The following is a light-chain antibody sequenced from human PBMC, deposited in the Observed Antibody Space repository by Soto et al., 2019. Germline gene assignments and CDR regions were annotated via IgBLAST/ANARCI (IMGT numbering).Light chain of an antibody. CDR3: QQYYPYPRT. CDR1: PGVSSY. V-gene: IGKV1-8*01. Sequence: AIRMTQSPSSFAASTGDRVTITCRASPGVSSYLAWYQQKPGKARKLLISAASSLQSAVPSRFSGSGPGTDFTLTISCLQSEEFATYYCQQYYPYPRTFGQGTKVDIK. J-gene: IGKJ1*01. CDR2: AAS.